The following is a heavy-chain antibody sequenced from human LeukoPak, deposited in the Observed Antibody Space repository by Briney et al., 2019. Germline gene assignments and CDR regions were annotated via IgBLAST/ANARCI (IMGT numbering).Heavy chain of an antibody. D-gene: IGHD2-21*02. CDR1: GGTFSSYA. CDR3: ARGVDGGNSNWFDP. Sequence: SVKVSCKASGGTFSSYAISWVRQAPGQGLEWMGRIIPILGIANYAQKFQGRVTITADKSTSTAYMELSSLRSEDTAVYYCARGVDGGNSNWFDPWGQGTLVTVSS. CDR2: IIPILGIA. J-gene: IGHJ5*02. V-gene: IGHV1-69*04.